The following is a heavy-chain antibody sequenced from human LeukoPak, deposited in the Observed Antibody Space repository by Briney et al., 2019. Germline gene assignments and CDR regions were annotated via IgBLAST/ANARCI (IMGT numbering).Heavy chain of an antibody. V-gene: IGHV3-23*01. D-gene: IGHD3-10*01. CDR2: LSGSGGGP. CDR1: GITLSNYG. CDR3: AKRGVVIRVFLVGFHKEAYYFDS. J-gene: IGHJ4*02. Sequence: GGSLTLSCAVSGITLSNYGMSWVRQAPGKALEWVAGLSGSGGGPNYADSVQGRFTISRDNPKNTLYLQMNSLRAEDTAVYFCAKRGVVIRVFLVGFHKEAYYFDSWGQGALVTVSS.